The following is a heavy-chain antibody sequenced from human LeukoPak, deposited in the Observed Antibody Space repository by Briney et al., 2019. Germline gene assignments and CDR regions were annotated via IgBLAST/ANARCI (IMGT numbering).Heavy chain of an antibody. D-gene: IGHD4-11*01. CDR3: ATRVDYSNYYGLDY. CDR2: ISAYSGDT. J-gene: IGHJ4*02. V-gene: IGHV1-18*01. CDR1: GYTFTSYG. Sequence: ASVKVSCKASGYTFTSYGISWVRQAPGQGLEWMGWISAYSGDTNYAQKFQGRATMTTDTSTSTAYMELRSLSSDDTAVYYCATRVDYSNYYGLDYWGQGTLVTVSS.